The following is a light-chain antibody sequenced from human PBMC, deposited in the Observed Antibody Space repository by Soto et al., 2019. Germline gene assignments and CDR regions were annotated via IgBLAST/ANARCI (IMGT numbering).Light chain of an antibody. Sequence: QSVLTQPASVSGSPGQSITVSCTGTSSDLGGYNYVSWYQHHPGKAPKLMIYEVSNRPSGVSNRFSGSKSGNTASLTISGLKAEDEAEYYCSSYTSSDTLVFGTGTKLTVL. CDR1: SSDLGGYNY. CDR3: SSYTSSDTLV. CDR2: EVS. J-gene: IGLJ1*01. V-gene: IGLV2-14*01.